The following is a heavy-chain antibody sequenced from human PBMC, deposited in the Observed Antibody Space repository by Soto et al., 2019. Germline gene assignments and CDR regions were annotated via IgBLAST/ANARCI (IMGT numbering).Heavy chain of an antibody. J-gene: IGHJ6*02. CDR1: GYTFTSYG. V-gene: IGHV1-18*04. D-gene: IGHD5-18*01. Sequence: ASVKVSCKASGYTFTSYGISWVRQAPGQGLEWMGWISAYNGNTNYAQKLQGRVTMTTDTSTSTAYMELRSLRSDDTAVYYCARASGYSYGYYYYGMDVWGQGTTVTVSS. CDR3: ARASGYSYGYYYYGMDV. CDR2: ISAYNGNT.